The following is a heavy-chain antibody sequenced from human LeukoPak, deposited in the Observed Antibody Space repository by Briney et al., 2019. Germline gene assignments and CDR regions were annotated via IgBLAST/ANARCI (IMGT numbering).Heavy chain of an antibody. CDR2: ITTSGDT. J-gene: IGHJ3*01. D-gene: IGHD6-13*01. Sequence: SQTLSLTCTVSGGSISSGSHYWSWIRQPAGKGLEWIGRITTSGDTTYNPSLKSRLTISVDTSRNHFSLNLRSVTAADTAVYYCARGYNSRSTFDVWGQGTVVTVSS. V-gene: IGHV4-61*02. CDR3: ARGYNSRSTFDV. CDR1: GGSISSGSHY.